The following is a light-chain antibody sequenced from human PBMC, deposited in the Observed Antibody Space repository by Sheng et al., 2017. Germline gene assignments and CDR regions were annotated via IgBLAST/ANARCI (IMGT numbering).Light chain of an antibody. Sequence: DIQMTQSPSSLSASVGDRVTITCRASQRISTYLSWYQQKPGIALKLLIYVASNLQSGVPSRFSGSGSGTDFTLTISNLQPEDFATYYCQQYSNYPPTFGGGTTVEIK. CDR2: VAS. J-gene: IGKJ4*01. CDR1: QRISTY. V-gene: IGKV1-16*01. CDR3: QQYSNYPPT.